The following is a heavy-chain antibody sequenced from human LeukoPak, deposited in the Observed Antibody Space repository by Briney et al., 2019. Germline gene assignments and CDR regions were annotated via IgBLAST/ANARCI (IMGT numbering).Heavy chain of an antibody. V-gene: IGHV3-48*04. D-gene: IGHD6-13*01. CDR3: ARRLIAATATSAFDI. J-gene: IGHJ3*02. CDR2: ITGSSSTL. CDR1: EFTFSSYT. Sequence: GGSLSLSCAASEFTFSSYTMNWVRQAPGKGLEWNSYITGSSSTLYYADSVKGRFTISRDNAKNSLYLQMNSLRAEDTAVYYCARRLIAATATSAFDILGQGTMVTVSS.